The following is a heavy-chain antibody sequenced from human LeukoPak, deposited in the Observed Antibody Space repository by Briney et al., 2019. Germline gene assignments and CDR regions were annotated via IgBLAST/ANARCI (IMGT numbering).Heavy chain of an antibody. D-gene: IGHD3-9*01. CDR2: ISYDGSNK. CDR1: GFSFSNYG. CDR3: AKVKRWDILTGYPDD. J-gene: IGHJ4*02. Sequence: GGSLRLSCADSGFSFSNYGMHWVRQAPGKGLEWVAVISYDGSNKYYADSVKGRFTISRDNSKNTLYLQMNSLRAEDTAVYYCAKVKRWDILTGYPDDWGQGTLVTVSS. V-gene: IGHV3-30*18.